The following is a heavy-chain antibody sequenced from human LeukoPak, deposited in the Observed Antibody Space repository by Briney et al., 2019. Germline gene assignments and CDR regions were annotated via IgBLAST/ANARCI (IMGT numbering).Heavy chain of an antibody. CDR1: GGTFSSYT. CDR3: ARESSRIPGVSAAAGSEDWRFDY. V-gene: IGHV1-69*04. J-gene: IGHJ4*02. CDR2: IIPILGIA. Sequence: SVKVSCKASGGTFSSYTISWVRQAPGQGVEWMGRIIPILGIANYAQKFQGRVTITADKSTSTANMVLSRLRSEDTALYYCARESSRIPGVSAAAGSEDWRFDYWGQGTLVTVSS. D-gene: IGHD6-13*01.